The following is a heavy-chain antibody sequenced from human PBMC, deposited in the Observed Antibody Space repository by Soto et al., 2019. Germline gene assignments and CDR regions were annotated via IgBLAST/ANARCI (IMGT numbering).Heavy chain of an antibody. V-gene: IGHV4-30-4*01. D-gene: IGHD6-6*01. CDR1: VGAINTVNNY. CDR3: AREEAARIERWFDP. Sequence: TLSLTFPVSVGAINTVNNYWSWIRQPPGKGLEWIGFISYSGGTYYNPSLMSRLTISLDTSTNRFSLKLTSVTAADTAVYYCAREEAARIERWFDPWGQGTLVTVSS. J-gene: IGHJ5*02. CDR2: ISYSGGT.